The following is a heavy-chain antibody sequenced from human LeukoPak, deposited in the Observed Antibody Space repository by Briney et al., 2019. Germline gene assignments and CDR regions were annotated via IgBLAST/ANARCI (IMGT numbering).Heavy chain of an antibody. V-gene: IGHV3-23*01. J-gene: IGHJ4*02. D-gene: IGHD3-22*01. CDR3: ASLITMIVVVMDY. CDR1: GFTFSSYA. Sequence: GGSLRLSCAASGFTFSSYAMSWVRQAPGKGLEWVSAISGSGGSTYYADSVKGRFTISRDNSKNTLYLQMNSLRAEDTAVYYCASLITMIVVVMDYWGQGTLVTVSS. CDR2: ISGSGGST.